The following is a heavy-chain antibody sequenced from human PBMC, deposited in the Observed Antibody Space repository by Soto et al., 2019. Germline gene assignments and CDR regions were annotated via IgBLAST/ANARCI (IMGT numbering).Heavy chain of an antibody. CDR3: ARTTVTKSKDY. CDR2: IYYGGST. Sequence: PSETLSLTCTVSGGSISSGDYYWSWIRQPPGKGLEWIGYIYYGGSTYYNPSLKSRVTISVDTSKNQFSLKLSSVTAADTAVYYCARTTVTKSKDYWGQGTLVTVSS. J-gene: IGHJ4*02. V-gene: IGHV4-30-4*01. CDR1: GGSISSGDYY. D-gene: IGHD4-17*01.